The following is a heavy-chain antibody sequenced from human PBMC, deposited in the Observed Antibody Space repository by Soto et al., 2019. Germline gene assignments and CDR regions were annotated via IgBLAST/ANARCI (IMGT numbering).Heavy chain of an antibody. D-gene: IGHD1-26*01. Sequence: GGSLRLSCAASGFTFSSYWMHWVRQAPGKGLVWVSRINSDGSSTSYADSVKGRFTISRDNAKNTLYLQMNSLRAEDTAVYYCARGGIASIDPLFYWGQGTLVTVSS. CDR2: INSDGSST. V-gene: IGHV3-74*01. CDR3: ARGGIASIDPLFY. CDR1: GFTFSSYW. J-gene: IGHJ4*02.